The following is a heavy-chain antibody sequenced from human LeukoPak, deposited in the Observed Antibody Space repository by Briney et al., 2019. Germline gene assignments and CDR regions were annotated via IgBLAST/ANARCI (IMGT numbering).Heavy chain of an antibody. CDR3: ARGSYYDFWSGYYLRRTSYYFDY. D-gene: IGHD3-3*01. CDR1: GYTFTSYG. CDR2: ISAYNGNT. V-gene: IGHV1-18*01. Sequence: ASVKVSCKASGYTFTSYGISWVRQAPGQGLEWMGWISAYNGNTNYAQKLQGRVTMTTDTSTSTAYMELRSLRSEDTAVYYCARGSYYDFWSGYYLRRTSYYFDYWGQGTLVTVSS. J-gene: IGHJ4*02.